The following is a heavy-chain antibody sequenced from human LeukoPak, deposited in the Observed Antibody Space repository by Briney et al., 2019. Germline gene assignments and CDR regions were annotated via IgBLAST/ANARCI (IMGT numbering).Heavy chain of an antibody. D-gene: IGHD6-13*01. CDR2: IYYSGST. Sequence: SETLSLTCSVSGGSITHKYWSWIRQSPGMELEWIAYIYYSGSTNYNPSLKSRVTISVDTSKNQFPLKLSSVTAADTAVYYCARASSWYNFDYWGQGTLVTVSS. CDR3: ARASSWYNFDY. J-gene: IGHJ4*02. CDR1: GGSITHKY. V-gene: IGHV4-59*01.